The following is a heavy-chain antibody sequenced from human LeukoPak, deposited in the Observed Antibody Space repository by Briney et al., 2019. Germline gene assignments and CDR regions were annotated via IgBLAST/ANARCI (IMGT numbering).Heavy chain of an antibody. D-gene: IGHD3-22*01. CDR3: ARGYYDSSSPFDY. CDR2: INPNSGGT. J-gene: IGHJ4*02. V-gene: IGHV1-2*02. CDR1: GYTFTGYY. Sequence: ASVEVSCKASGYTFTGYYMHWVRQAPGQGLEWMGWINPNSGGTNYAQKFQGRVTMTRDTSISTAYMELSRLRSDDTAVYYCARGYYDSSSPFDYWGQGTLVTVSS.